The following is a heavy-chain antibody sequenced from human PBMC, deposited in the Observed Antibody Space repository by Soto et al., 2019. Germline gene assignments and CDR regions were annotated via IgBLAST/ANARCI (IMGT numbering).Heavy chain of an antibody. Sequence: SETLSLTCTVSGGSISSSSYYWGWIRQPPGKGLEWIGSIYYSGSTYYNPSLKSRVTISVDTSKNQFSLKLSSVTAADTAVYYCARRPVLFYFDYWGQGTLVTVSS. CDR3: ARRPVLFYFDY. D-gene: IGHD2-8*01. J-gene: IGHJ4*02. CDR1: GGSISSSSYY. CDR2: IYYSGST. V-gene: IGHV4-39*01.